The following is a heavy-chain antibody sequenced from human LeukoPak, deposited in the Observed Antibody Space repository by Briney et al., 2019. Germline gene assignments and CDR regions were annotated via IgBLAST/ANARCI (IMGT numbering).Heavy chain of an antibody. J-gene: IGHJ6*03. CDR3: ARHYDYSNYDSYYYYMDV. Sequence: GASVKVSCKASGGTFSSYAISCVRQAPGQGLEWMGGIIPIFGTANYAQKFQGRVTITADESTSTAYMELSSLRSEDTAVYYCARHYDYSNYDSYYYYMDVWGKGTTVTVSS. CDR2: IIPIFGTA. CDR1: GGTFSSYA. V-gene: IGHV1-69*13. D-gene: IGHD4-11*01.